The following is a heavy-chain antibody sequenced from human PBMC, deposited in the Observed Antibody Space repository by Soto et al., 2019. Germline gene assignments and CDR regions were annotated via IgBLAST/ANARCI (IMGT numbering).Heavy chain of an antibody. D-gene: IGHD3-9*01. V-gene: IGHV4-31*03. Sequence: SETLSLTCTVSGVSISSGGYYWSWIRQHPGKGLEWIGYIYYSGSTYYNPSLKSRVTISVDTSKNQFSLKLSSVTAADTAVYYCARSSAYYDILTGFRMRPDFDYWGQGTLVTVSS. J-gene: IGHJ4*02. CDR2: IYYSGST. CDR1: GVSISSGGYY. CDR3: ARSSAYYDILTGFRMRPDFDY.